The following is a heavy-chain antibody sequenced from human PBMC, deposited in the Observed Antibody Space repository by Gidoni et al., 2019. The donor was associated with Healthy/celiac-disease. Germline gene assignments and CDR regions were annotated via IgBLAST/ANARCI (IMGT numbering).Heavy chain of an antibody. J-gene: IGHJ6*03. D-gene: IGHD6-13*01. CDR2: INAGNGNT. CDR1: GYTFTSYA. CDR3: ARDRRAAGPGKYYMDV. Sequence: QVQLVQSGAEVKKPGASVKVSCKASGYTFTSYAMHWVRQAPGQRLEWMGWINAGNGNTKYSQKFQGRVTITRDTSASTAYMELSSLRSEDTAVYYCARDRRAAGPGKYYMDVWGKGTTVTVSS. V-gene: IGHV1-3*01.